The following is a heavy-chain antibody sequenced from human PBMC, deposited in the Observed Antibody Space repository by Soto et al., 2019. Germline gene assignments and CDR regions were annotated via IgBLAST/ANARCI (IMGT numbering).Heavy chain of an antibody. V-gene: IGHV1-69*04. CDR2: IIPILGIA. J-gene: IGHJ4*02. CDR1: GGTFSSYT. D-gene: IGHD2-2*01. CDR3: ARDPNIVVVPAASTTASDY. Sequence: SVKVSCKASGGTFSSYTISWVRHAPGQGLEWMGRIIPILGIANYAQKFQGRVTITADKSTSTAYMELSSLRSEDTAVYYCARDPNIVVVPAASTTASDYWGKGTLVTVSS.